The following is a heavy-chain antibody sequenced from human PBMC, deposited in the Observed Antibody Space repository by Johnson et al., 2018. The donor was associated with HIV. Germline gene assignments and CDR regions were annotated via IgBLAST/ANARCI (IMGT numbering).Heavy chain of an antibody. CDR2: IWSDGSNK. CDR3: AKAEGATSAFDI. J-gene: IGHJ3*02. Sequence: QVQLVESGGGVVQPGRSLRLSCAASGFTFSSYGMHWVRQAPGKGLEWVAVIWSDGSNKYYADSVKGRFTISRDNSKNTLYLQMKSLRAEATAVYYCAKAEGATSAFDIWGQGTMVTVSS. V-gene: IGHV3-33*06. D-gene: IGHD1-26*01. CDR1: GFTFSSYG.